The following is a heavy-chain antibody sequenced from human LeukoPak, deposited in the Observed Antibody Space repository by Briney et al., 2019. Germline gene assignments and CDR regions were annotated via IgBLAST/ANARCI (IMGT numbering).Heavy chain of an antibody. D-gene: IGHD5-18*01. J-gene: IGHJ2*01. CDR3: ARDRSGYSYGANYWYFDL. CDR2: IYYSGST. V-gene: IGHV4-39*07. Sequence: SETLSLTCTVSGGSISSSSYYWGWIRQPPGKGLEWIGSIYYSGSTYYNPSLKSRVTISVDTSKNQFSLKLSSVTAADTAVYYCARDRSGYSYGANYWYFDLWGRGTLVTVSS. CDR1: GGSISSSSYY.